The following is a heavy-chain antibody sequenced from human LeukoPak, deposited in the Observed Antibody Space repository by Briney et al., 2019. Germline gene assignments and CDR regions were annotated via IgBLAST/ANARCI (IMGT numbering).Heavy chain of an antibody. CDR2: ISGSGGST. D-gene: IGHD3-9*01. CDR1: GFTFSSYA. J-gene: IGHJ4*02. CDR3: ARALKGWLFIDY. V-gene: IGHV3-23*01. Sequence: GGSLRLSCAASGFTFSSYAMSWVRQAPGKGLEWVSAISGSGGSTYYADSVKGRFTISRDNSKNTLYLQMNSLRAEDTAVYYCARALKGWLFIDYWGQGTLVTVSS.